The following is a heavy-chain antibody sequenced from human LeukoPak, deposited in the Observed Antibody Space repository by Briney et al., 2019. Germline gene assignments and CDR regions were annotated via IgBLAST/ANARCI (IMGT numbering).Heavy chain of an antibody. Sequence: AASVKVSCKASGYTFTGYYIHWVRRAPGQGLEWMGWIHPNSGGTKYAQKFQGRVTMTRDTSISTAYMELSSLRSDDTAVYFCARRPSGSFDYWGQGTLVTVSS. CDR3: ARRPSGSFDY. J-gene: IGHJ4*02. V-gene: IGHV1-2*02. D-gene: IGHD1-26*01. CDR1: GYTFTGYY. CDR2: IHPNSGGT.